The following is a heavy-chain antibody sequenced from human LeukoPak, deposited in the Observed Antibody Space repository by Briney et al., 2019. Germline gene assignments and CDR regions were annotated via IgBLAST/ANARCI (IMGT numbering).Heavy chain of an antibody. Sequence: GGSLRLSCAGSGFTFSSYWMHCVRQAPGKGLVWVSHIHGDGTNTKYANSVKGRFTISRDNAKNTLYLQMNSLRAEDTAVYYCPRGYSDYVAYFDYWGQGTLVTVSS. CDR1: GFTFSSYW. CDR3: PRGYSDYVAYFDY. J-gene: IGHJ4*02. D-gene: IGHD4-11*01. CDR2: IHGDGTNT. V-gene: IGHV3-74*03.